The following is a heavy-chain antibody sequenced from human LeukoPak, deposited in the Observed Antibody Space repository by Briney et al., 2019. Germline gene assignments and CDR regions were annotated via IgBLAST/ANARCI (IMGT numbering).Heavy chain of an antibody. J-gene: IGHJ4*02. CDR3: ATAPWYYDSSGYFHY. CDR1: GFTFSSYE. CDR2: ISSSSSTI. V-gene: IGHV3-48*01. D-gene: IGHD3-22*01. Sequence: GGSLRLSCAASGFTFSSYEMNWVRQAPGKGLEWVSYISSSSSTIYYADSVKGRFTISRDNAKNSLYLQMNSLRAEDTAVYYCATAPWYYDSSGYFHYWGQGTLVTVSS.